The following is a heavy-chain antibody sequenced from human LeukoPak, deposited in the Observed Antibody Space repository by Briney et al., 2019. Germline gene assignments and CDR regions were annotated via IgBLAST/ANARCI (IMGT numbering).Heavy chain of an antibody. Sequence: GSLRLSCAVSGYTFDDYAMHWVRQLPGKGLEWVSLLTWDGYTTYYADSVKGRFTISRDNCKNSLYLDMNSLKFEDTALYYCAKDTKAGYGGFGVLHYWGQGTLVTVSS. CDR2: LTWDGYTT. V-gene: IGHV3-43D*04. CDR3: AKDTKAGYGGFGVLHY. CDR1: GYTFDDYA. J-gene: IGHJ4*02. D-gene: IGHD3-10*01.